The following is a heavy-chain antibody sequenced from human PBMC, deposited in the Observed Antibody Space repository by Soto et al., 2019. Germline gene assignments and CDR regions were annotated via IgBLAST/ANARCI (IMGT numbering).Heavy chain of an antibody. CDR1: GYTFTDYY. Sequence: QVQLVQSGAEVKNPGASVKVSCKSSGYTFTDYYLHWVRQAPGQGLEWMGWINPDSGGTRYAQNFQGRVTMTRDTSITTASMELRSLTYDDTALYYCARGRIWAAVGTRRGAHWFDPWGQGTLVTVSS. CDR2: INPDSGGT. D-gene: IGHD6-13*01. CDR3: ARGRIWAAVGTRRGAHWFDP. J-gene: IGHJ5*02. V-gene: IGHV1-2*02.